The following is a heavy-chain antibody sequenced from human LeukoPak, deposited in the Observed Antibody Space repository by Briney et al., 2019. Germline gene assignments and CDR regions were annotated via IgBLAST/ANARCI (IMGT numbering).Heavy chain of an antibody. V-gene: IGHV1-18*01. CDR2: ISAYNGNT. Sequence: GASVKVSCKASGYTFTSYGISWVRQAPGQALEWMGWISAYNGNTNYAQKLQGRVTMTTDTSTSTAYMELRSLRSDDTAVYYCARAKRTVTTLSGNWFDPWGQGTLVTVSS. D-gene: IGHD4-17*01. J-gene: IGHJ5*02. CDR3: ARAKRTVTTLSGNWFDP. CDR1: GYTFTSYG.